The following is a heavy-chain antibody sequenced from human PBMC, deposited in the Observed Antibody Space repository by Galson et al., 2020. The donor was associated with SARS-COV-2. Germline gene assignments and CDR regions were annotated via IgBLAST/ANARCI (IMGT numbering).Heavy chain of an antibody. CDR3: SREGWQGGY. CDR2: IKGDGSET. J-gene: IGHJ4*02. CDR1: GFTFNDFW. V-gene: IGHV3-7*01. D-gene: IGHD6-19*01. Sequence: GESLKISCEVSGFTFNDFWMSWFRQAPGKGLEWVANIKGDGSETNYADFVKGRFSIPRDNAANSLYLQMNSLRVEDPAVYYCSREGWQGGYWGQGTRVTVSS.